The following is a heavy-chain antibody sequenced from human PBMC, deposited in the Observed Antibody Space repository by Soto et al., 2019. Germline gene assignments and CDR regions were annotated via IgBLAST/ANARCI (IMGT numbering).Heavy chain of an antibody. V-gene: IGHV1-8*01. J-gene: IGHJ3*02. D-gene: IGHD1-26*01. Sequence: GSVKVSCKASGYTFTSYDINWVRQATGQGLEWMGWMNPNSGNTGYAQKFQGRVTMTRNTSISTAYMELSSLRSEDTAVYYCARVRRELRAFDIWGQGTMVTVSS. CDR3: ARVRRELRAFDI. CDR1: GYTFTSYD. CDR2: MNPNSGNT.